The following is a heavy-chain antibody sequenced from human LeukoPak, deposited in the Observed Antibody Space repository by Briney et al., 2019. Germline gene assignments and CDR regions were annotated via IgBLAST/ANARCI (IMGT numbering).Heavy chain of an antibody. CDR3: ARGDSGPTY. J-gene: IGHJ4*02. D-gene: IGHD6-25*01. Sequence: GGSLRLSCAASGFSFSNYEMNWVRQAPGRGLEWVSYINSGGATIYYADSVKGRFTISRDSAKNSLYLQMNSLRAEDTAVYYCARGDSGPTYWGQGTLVTVSS. CDR2: INSGGATI. CDR1: GFSFSNYE. V-gene: IGHV3-48*03.